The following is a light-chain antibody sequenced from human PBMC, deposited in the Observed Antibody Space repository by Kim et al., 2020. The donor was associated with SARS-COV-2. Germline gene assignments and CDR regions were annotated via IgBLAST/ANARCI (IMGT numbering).Light chain of an antibody. J-gene: IGLJ3*02. V-gene: IGLV3-25*03. Sequence: SYELTQPPSVSVSPGQTARITCSGDALPKQYAYWYQQKPGQAPVLVIYKDSERPSGIPERFSGSSSGTTVTLTISGVQAGDEDDYYCQSADSSGTYPWVF. CDR1: ALPKQY. CDR3: QSADSSGTYPWV. CDR2: KDS.